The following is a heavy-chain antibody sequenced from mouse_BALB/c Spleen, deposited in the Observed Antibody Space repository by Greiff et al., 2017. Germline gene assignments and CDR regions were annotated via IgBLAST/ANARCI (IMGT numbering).Heavy chain of an antibody. J-gene: IGHJ4*01. CDR2: ICPDNGDI. D-gene: IGHD6-1*01. V-gene: IGHV1S53*02. Sequence: QVQLQQSDAELVRPGASVKISCKASGYTFTDYAMHWVKQKPEQGLEWIGYICPDNGDIKYNQKFKGKATLTVDKSSSTAYMQLASLTSEDSAVYYCKRYLWDYDAMAYWGQGTLVTVS. CDR3: KRYLWDYDAMAY. CDR1: GYTFTDYA.